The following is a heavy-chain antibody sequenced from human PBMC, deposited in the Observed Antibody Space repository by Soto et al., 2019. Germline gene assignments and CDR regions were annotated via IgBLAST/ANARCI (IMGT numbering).Heavy chain of an antibody. CDR1: GDSLIFYS. Sequence: AASEKGYWKSCGDSLIFYSINWVRQAPGLGLEWMGRVNPILSMSNYAQRFQGRVTMTADKSTSTAYMELSGLRSEDTAMYYCATSYGSGYRAFDYWG. J-gene: IGHJ4*01. D-gene: IGHD3-10*01. CDR2: VNPILSMS. CDR3: ATSYGSGYRAFDY. V-gene: IGHV1-69*02.